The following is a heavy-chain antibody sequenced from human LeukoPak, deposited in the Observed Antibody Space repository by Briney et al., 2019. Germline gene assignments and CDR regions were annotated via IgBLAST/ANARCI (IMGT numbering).Heavy chain of an antibody. V-gene: IGHV1-2*02. D-gene: IGHD4-23*01. Sequence: GASVKVSCKTSGYTFTDYYMHWXXQAPGQGLEWMGWISLNSGDSNYAQKFQGRVTMXXXSSISTAYMELSRLRSDDTAVYYCARAGGGRHCDYWGQGTLVTVSS. CDR3: ARAGGGRHCDY. CDR2: ISLNSGDS. J-gene: IGHJ4*02. CDR1: GYTFTDYY.